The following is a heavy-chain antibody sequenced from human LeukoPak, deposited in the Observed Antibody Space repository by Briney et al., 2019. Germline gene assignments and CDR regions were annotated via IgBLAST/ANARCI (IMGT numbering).Heavy chain of an antibody. D-gene: IGHD3-22*01. J-gene: IGHJ3*02. CDR2: IGTAGDT. V-gene: IGHV3-13*01. CDR3: AKGLVVVITHPFDI. Sequence: GGSLRLSCAASGFTFSTYDMHWARQTTGKGLEWVSAIGTAGDTYYPGSVKGRFTISRDNAKNSLYLQMNSLRPEDTALYYCAKGLVVVITHPFDIWGQGTMVTVSS. CDR1: GFTFSTYD.